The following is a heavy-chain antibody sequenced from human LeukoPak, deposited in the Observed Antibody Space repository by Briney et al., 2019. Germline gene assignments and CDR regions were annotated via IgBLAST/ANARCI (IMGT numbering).Heavy chain of an antibody. J-gene: IGHJ4*02. V-gene: IGHV1-3*01. Sequence: ASVKVSCKASRYTFTSYAMHWVRQAPGQRLEWMGWINAGNGNTKYSQKFQGRVTITRDTSASTAYMELSSLRSEDTAVYYCATWPMVRGAQGVDYWGQGTLVTVSS. CDR2: INAGNGNT. CDR1: RYTFTSYA. D-gene: IGHD3-10*01. CDR3: ATWPMVRGAQGVDY.